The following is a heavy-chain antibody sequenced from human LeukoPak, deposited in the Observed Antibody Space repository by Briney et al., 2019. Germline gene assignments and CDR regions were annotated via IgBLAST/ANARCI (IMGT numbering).Heavy chain of an antibody. D-gene: IGHD4-17*01. CDR1: GFTFSSHS. J-gene: IGHJ4*02. CDR3: ARDDSSTTVTTFDY. V-gene: IGHV3-21*01. CDR2: ISNSGGYI. Sequence: GGSLRLSCAASGFTFSSHSMNWVRPTPGKRLEWVSYISNSGGYIYYADSVKGRFTISRDNAKTSLNLQMNSLRVEDTAVYYCARDDSSTTVTTFDYWGQGILVTVSS.